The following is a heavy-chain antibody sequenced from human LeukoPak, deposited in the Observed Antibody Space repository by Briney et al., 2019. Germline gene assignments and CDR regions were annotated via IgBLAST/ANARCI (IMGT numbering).Heavy chain of an antibody. Sequence: GGSLRLSCAASGFTFSSYSMNWVRQAPGKGLEWVSSIRSSGTYINYADSVKGRFTISRDNAKNSLYLQMNSLRAEDTAVYYCARVLSSGGGYDYYDYWGQGTLVTVSS. V-gene: IGHV3-21*01. CDR1: GFTFSSYS. D-gene: IGHD3-16*01. CDR3: ARVLSSGGGYDYYDY. CDR2: IRSSGTYI. J-gene: IGHJ4*02.